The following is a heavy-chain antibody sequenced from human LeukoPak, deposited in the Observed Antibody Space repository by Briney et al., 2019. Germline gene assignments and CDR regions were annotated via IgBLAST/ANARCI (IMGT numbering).Heavy chain of an antibody. CDR3: ARVGTTVVTQGMDS. Sequence: SETLSLTCTVSGGSISSSSYYWGWIRQPPGKGLEWIGSIYYSGSTYYNPSLKSRVTISVDTSKNQFSLRLTSVTAADTAVYYCARVGTTVVTQGMDSWGQGTLVTVPS. D-gene: IGHD4-23*01. V-gene: IGHV4-39*07. J-gene: IGHJ4*02. CDR2: IYYSGST. CDR1: GGSISSSSYY.